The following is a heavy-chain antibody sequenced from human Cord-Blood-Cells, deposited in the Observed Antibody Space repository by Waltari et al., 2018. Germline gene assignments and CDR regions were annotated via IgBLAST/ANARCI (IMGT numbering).Heavy chain of an antibody. J-gene: IGHJ3*02. CDR2: ISGSGGST. CDR3: AKLRRAAMDAFDI. V-gene: IGHV3-23*04. Sequence: EVQLVESGGGLVQPGGSLRLSCAASGFTFSSYAMSWVRQAPGKGLEWVSAISGSGGSTDYADSVKGRFTISRDNSKNTLYQQMNSLRAEDTAVYYCAKLRRAAMDAFDIWGQGTMVTVSS. CDR1: GFTFSSYA.